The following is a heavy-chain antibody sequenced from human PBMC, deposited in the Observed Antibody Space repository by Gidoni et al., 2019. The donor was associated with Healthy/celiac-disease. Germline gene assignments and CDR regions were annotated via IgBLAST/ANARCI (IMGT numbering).Heavy chain of an antibody. V-gene: IGHV4-39*01. Sequence: QLQLQESGPGLVKPSETLSLTCTVSGGSISSSSYYWGWIRQPPGKGLEWIGSIYYSGSTYYNPSLKSRVTISVDTSKNQFSLKLSSVTAADTAVYYCASQERWLQFVGYWGQGTLVTVSS. CDR2: IYYSGST. J-gene: IGHJ4*02. D-gene: IGHD5-12*01. CDR1: GGSISSSSYY. CDR3: ASQERWLQFVGY.